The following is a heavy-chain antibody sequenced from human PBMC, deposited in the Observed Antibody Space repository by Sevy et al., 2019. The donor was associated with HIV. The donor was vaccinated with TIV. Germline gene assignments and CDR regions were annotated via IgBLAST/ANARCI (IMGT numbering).Heavy chain of an antibody. V-gene: IGHV1-3*01. CDR1: GYTFTSYA. CDR3: AREGYSGYGGFDY. Sequence: ASVKVSCKASGYTFTSYAMHWVRQAPGQRLEWMGWINAGNGNTKYSQKFQGRVTITRDTSASTAYMELSSLRSEDMAVYYCAREGYSGYGGFDYWGQGTLVTVSS. D-gene: IGHD5-12*01. CDR2: INAGNGNT. J-gene: IGHJ4*02.